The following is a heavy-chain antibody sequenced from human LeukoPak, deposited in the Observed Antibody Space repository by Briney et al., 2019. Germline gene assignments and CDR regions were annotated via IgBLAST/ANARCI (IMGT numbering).Heavy chain of an antibody. CDR3: AKDPRRYSRTGGYFDY. Sequence: AGGSLRLSCAASGFTFSSYSMSWVRQAPGKGLEGVANIKQDRSEKYYVDSVKGRFTISRDNSKNTLYLQMNSLRAEDTAVYYCAKDPRRYSRTGGYFDYWGQGTLVTVSS. CDR2: IKQDRSEK. D-gene: IGHD6-13*01. CDR1: GFTFSSYS. J-gene: IGHJ4*02. V-gene: IGHV3-7*01.